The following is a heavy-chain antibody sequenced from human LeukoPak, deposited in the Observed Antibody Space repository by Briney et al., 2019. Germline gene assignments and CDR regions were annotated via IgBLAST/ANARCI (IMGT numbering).Heavy chain of an antibody. CDR1: GFTFSDHH. D-gene: IGHD4-17*01. V-gene: IGHV3-11*01. J-gene: IGHJ4*02. Sequence: PGGSLRLSCAASGFTFSDHHMSWIRQAPGKGLEWVSYISSSGGTMYYADSVKGRFTISRDNAKNSLYLQMNSLRVEDTALYYCARAQTYGDSRLLLDYWGQGTLVTVSS. CDR3: ARAQTYGDSRLLLDY. CDR2: ISSSGGTM.